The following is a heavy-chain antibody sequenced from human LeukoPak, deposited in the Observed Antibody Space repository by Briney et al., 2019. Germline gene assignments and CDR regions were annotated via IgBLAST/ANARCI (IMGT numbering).Heavy chain of an antibody. J-gene: IGHJ3*02. CDR2: IYHSGST. CDR3: ARSRLQSSVAFDI. V-gene: IGHV4-4*01. CDR1: GGSISSSNW. D-gene: IGHD3-10*01. Sequence: PSETLSLTCTVSGGSISSSNWWSWVRQPPGKGLEWIGEIYHSGSTNYNPSLKSRVTISVDKSKNQFSLKLSSVTAADTAVYCCARSRLQSSVAFDIWGQGTMVTVSS.